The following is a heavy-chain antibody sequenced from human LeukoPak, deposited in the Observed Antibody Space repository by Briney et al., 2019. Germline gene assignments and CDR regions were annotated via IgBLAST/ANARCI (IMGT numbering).Heavy chain of an antibody. CDR2: IIPTLRIA. V-gene: IGHV1-69*04. Sequence: SVKVSCKASGCTFSSYAISWVRQAPGQGLEWMGRIIPTLRIANYAQKFQGRVTITADKSTSTAYMELSSLRSEDTAVYYCAREGGDSSGGAFDIWGQGTMVTVSS. CDR3: AREGGDSSGGAFDI. CDR1: GCTFSSYA. D-gene: IGHD3-22*01. J-gene: IGHJ3*02.